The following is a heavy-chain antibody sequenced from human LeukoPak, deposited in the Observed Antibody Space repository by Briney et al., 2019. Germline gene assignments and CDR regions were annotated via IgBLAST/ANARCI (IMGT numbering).Heavy chain of an antibody. V-gene: IGHV1-18*01. Sequence: ASVTVSFTASGYTFTIYGISWVRQAPGQGLEWVGWISAYNAYTNYTQKLQGRVTMTTDTSTSTAYMELRSLRSDDTAVYYCARPTVAGRRDWFDPWGQGTLVTVSS. CDR2: ISAYNAYT. CDR1: GYTFTIYG. CDR3: ARPTVAGRRDWFDP. J-gene: IGHJ5*02. D-gene: IGHD6-19*01.